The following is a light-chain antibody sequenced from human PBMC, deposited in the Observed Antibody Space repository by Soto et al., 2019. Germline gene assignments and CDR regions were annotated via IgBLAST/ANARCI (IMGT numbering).Light chain of an antibody. CDR2: DVS. CDR3: SSYTSSSTLVV. V-gene: IGLV2-14*01. CDR1: SSDVGDYTY. Sequence: QSALTQPASVSGSPGQSITISCTGTSSDVGDYTYVSWYQQHPGKAPKLMIYDVSNRPSGVSNRFSGSKSGNTASLTISGLQAEDAADYYCSSYTSSSTLVVFGTGTKLTVL. J-gene: IGLJ1*01.